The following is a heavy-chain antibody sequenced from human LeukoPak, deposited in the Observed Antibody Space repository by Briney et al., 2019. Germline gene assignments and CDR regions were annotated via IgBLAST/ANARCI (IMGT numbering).Heavy chain of an antibody. D-gene: IGHD1-1*01. Sequence: GASVKVSCKASGYTFTSYGISWVRQAPGQGLEWMGWISAYNGNTNYAQKLQGRVTMTTETSTSTAYMELRSLRSDDTAVYYCARVSADDYYYYYYYMDVWGEGTTVTVPS. CDR2: ISAYNGNT. J-gene: IGHJ6*03. CDR1: GYTFTSYG. CDR3: ARVSADDYYYYYYYMDV. V-gene: IGHV1-18*01.